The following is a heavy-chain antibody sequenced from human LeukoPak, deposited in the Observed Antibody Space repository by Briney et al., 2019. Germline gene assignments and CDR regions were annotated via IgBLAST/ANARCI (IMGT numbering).Heavy chain of an antibody. J-gene: IGHJ4*02. V-gene: IGHV3-48*03. CDR1: GFTLSNYE. CDR3: ARDLVY. Sequence: GGSLRLSCAASGFTLSNYEMNWVRQAPGKGLEWLSYIRRSGSPIYYADSVKGRFTISRDNAKNSLYLQMNSLRAEDTAVYYCARDLVYWGQGTLVTVSS. CDR2: IRRSGSPI. D-gene: IGHD6-6*01.